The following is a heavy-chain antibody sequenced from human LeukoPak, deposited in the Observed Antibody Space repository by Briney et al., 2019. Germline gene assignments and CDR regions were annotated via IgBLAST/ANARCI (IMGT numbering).Heavy chain of an antibody. J-gene: IGHJ6*03. CDR2: IYHSGST. CDR1: GGSISSYY. D-gene: IGHD3-16*01. CDR3: ARTTEGYVRGPGYSYYYYKDV. Sequence: SETLSLTCTVSGGSISSYYWSWIRQPPGKGLEWIGYIYHSGSTKYNPSLKSRVTISVDTSKNQFSLKLRSVTAADTAVYYCARTTEGYVRGPGYSYYYYKDVWGKGTTVTISS. V-gene: IGHV4-59*01.